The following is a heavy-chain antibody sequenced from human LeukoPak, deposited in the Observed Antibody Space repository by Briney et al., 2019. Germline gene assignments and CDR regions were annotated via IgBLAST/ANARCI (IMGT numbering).Heavy chain of an antibody. CDR1: GFTFCRDS. V-gene: IGHV3-48*01. CDR2: INGGGRPI. D-gene: IGHD2-15*01. Sequence: PGGCLRLSCAASGFTFCRDSMNWVRQAPGKGVGWVSYINGGGRPISYAGSVRGRFTTSSDNAKNSLYLKMNSLRAEDTAVYYCVRDNPRCCGVVPANIDDYWGQGTLVTVSS. J-gene: IGHJ4*02. CDR3: VRDNPRCCGVVPANIDDY.